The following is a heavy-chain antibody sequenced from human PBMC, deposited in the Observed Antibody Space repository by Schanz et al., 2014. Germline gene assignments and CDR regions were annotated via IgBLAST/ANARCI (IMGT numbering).Heavy chain of an antibody. J-gene: IGHJ4*02. CDR2: ISGTGGDDT. CDR1: GFSFGTYA. V-gene: IGHV3-23*04. D-gene: IGHD3-16*02. CDR3: ARDNRYYLFDY. Sequence: EVQLVASGGGLVQPGGSLRLSCAASGFSFGTYAMSWVRQAPGKGLLWVSSISGTGGDDTYYADSVKGRFTISRDNSKNTLYLQLGSLSAEDTAVYFCARDNRYYLFDYWGQGALVTVSS.